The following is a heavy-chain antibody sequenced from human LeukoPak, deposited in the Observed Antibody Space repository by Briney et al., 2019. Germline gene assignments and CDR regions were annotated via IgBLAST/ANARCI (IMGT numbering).Heavy chain of an antibody. V-gene: IGHV1-2*02. CDR2: INPNSGGT. CDR3: ARYVAAAGTGAFDI. CDR1: GYTFTGYY. J-gene: IGHJ3*02. Sequence: ASVKVSCKASGYTFTGYYMHWVRQAPGQGLEWMGWINPNSGGTNYAQKFQGRVTMTRDTSTSTVYMELSSLRSEDTAVYYCARYVAAAGTGAFDIWGQGTMVTVSS. D-gene: IGHD6-13*01.